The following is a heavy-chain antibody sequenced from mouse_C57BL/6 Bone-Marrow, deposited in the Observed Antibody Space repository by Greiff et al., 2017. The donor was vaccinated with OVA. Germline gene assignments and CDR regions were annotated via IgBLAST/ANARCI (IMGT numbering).Heavy chain of an antibody. CDR2: IYPGSGST. CDR1: GYTFTSYW. V-gene: IGHV1-55*01. J-gene: IGHJ4*01. CDR3: ARYIHYAMDY. Sequence: QVHVKQPGAELVKPGASVKMSCKASGYTFTSYWITWVKQRPGQGLEWIGDIYPGSGSTNYNEKFKSKATLTVDTSSSTAYMQLSSLTSEDSAVYYCARYIHYAMDYWGQGTSVTVSS.